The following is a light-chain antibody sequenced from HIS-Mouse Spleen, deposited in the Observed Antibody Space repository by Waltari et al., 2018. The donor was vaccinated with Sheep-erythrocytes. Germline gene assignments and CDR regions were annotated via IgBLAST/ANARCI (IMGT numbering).Light chain of an antibody. CDR3: QQYYSTPLT. CDR2: WAS. CDR1: QSVLYSSNNKNY. V-gene: IGKV4-1*01. Sequence: DIVMTQSPDSLAVSLGERATINCTSSQSVLYSSNNKNYLAWYQQKPGQPPKLVISWASNRGSAVPDRFSGSGSGTDFTLTISSLQAEDVAVYYCQQYYSTPLTFGGGTKVEIK. J-gene: IGKJ4*01.